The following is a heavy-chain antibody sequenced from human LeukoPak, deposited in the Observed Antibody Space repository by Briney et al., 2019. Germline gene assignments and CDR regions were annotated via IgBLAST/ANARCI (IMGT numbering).Heavy chain of an antibody. J-gene: IGHJ3*02. D-gene: IGHD2-2*01. CDR1: GGTFSSYA. Sequence: SVKVSCKASGGTFSSYAISWVRQAPGQGLEWMGRIIPILGIANYAQKFQGRVTITADKSTSTAYMELSSLRSEDTAVYYCARERGYCSSTSCPQVENAFDIWGQGTMVTVSS. V-gene: IGHV1-69*04. CDR3: ARERGYCSSTSCPQVENAFDI. CDR2: IIPILGIA.